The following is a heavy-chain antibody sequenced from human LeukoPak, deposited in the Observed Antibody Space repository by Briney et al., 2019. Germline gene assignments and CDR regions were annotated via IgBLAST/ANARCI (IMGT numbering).Heavy chain of an antibody. CDR1: GDSISNYY. J-gene: IGHJ3*02. Sequence: SETLSLTCTVSGDSISNYYWSWIRQPPGKGLEWIGYIYYSGNTNYNPSLKSRVTISVDTSKNQFSLKLSSVTAADTAVYYCARYRNEALFAFDIWGQGTMVTVSS. V-gene: IGHV4-59*01. CDR3: ARYRNEALFAFDI. D-gene: IGHD1-14*01. CDR2: IYYSGNT.